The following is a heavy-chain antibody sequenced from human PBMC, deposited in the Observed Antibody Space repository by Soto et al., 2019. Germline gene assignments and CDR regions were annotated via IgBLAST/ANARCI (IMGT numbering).Heavy chain of an antibody. CDR3: ARSYSSGWVGAFDV. CDR1: GFTFSTYA. V-gene: IGHV3-30-3*01. CDR2: ILFDGSKK. D-gene: IGHD6-19*01. Sequence: QVQLVESGGGVVQPGRSLRLSCAASGFTFSTYAMHWVRQPPGKGLEWVAVILFDGSKKYYAESVKGRFTISRDNSMNALYLQMNTLTAEDTAMYYCARSYSSGWVGAFDVWGQGTMVTVSS. J-gene: IGHJ3*01.